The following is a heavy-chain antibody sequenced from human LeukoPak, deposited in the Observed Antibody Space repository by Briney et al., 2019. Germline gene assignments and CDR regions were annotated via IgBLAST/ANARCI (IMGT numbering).Heavy chain of an antibody. D-gene: IGHD2-8*01. CDR3: ARHAPGPVPATFDY. J-gene: IGHJ4*02. Sequence: SETLSLTCAVSGYSISSGYYWGWIRQPPGKGLEWIGSIYHSGSTYYNPSLKSRVTISVDTSKNQFSLKLSSVTAADTAVYYCARHAPGPVPATFDYWGQGTLVTVSS. CDR1: GYSISSGYY. CDR2: IYHSGST. V-gene: IGHV4-38-2*01.